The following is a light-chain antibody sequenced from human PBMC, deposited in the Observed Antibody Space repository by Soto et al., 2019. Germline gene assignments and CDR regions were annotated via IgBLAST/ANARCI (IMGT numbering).Light chain of an antibody. Sequence: DIQMTQSPSTLSASVGDRVIITCRASQSISSWLAWYQQKPGKAPKLLIYKASSLESGVPSRFSGSGSGTEFTLTISILQPDDFATYYCQQYNSYSWTFGQGTKV. CDR2: KAS. CDR1: QSISSW. CDR3: QQYNSYSWT. J-gene: IGKJ1*01. V-gene: IGKV1-5*03.